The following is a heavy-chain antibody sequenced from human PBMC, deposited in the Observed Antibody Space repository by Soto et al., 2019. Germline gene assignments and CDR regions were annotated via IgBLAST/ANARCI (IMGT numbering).Heavy chain of an antibody. CDR2: IWYDGSNK. CDR3: ARAPSNYYYYYMDG. J-gene: IGHJ6*03. CDR1: GFTFSSYG. Sequence: PGGSLRLSCAASGFTFSSYGMHWVRQAPGKGLEWVAVIWYDGSNKYYADSVKGRFTISRDNSKNTLYLQMNSLRAEDTAVYYCARAPSNYYYYYMDGWGKGTTLTVSS. V-gene: IGHV3-33*01.